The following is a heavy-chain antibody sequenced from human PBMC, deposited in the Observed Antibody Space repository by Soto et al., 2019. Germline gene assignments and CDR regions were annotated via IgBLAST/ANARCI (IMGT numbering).Heavy chain of an antibody. J-gene: IGHJ4*02. V-gene: IGHV1-69*06. CDR1: GGTFSGYA. CDR2: IIPIFGTA. D-gene: IGHD2-21*02. Sequence: SVKVSCKASGGTFSGYAISWVRQAPGQGLEWMGGIIPIFGTANYAQKFQGRVTITADKSTNTAYLEWRSLKASDSAIYYCACPRQDYGDRAYDYWGQGTLVTVSS. CDR3: ACPRQDYGDRAYDY.